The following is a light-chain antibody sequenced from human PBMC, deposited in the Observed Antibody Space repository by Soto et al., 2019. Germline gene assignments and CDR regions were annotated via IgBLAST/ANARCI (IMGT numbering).Light chain of an antibody. CDR1: QTISSS. CDR2: DAS. V-gene: IGKV1-5*01. Sequence: EIQMTQSPPTLSASIGARVIITCRASQTISSSLAWYQQKPGQAPKLLIYDASSLESGVPSRFSGSGSGTEFTLTISSLQPDDFATYYCHQYKSYSPYTFGQGTKLEIK. CDR3: HQYKSYSPYT. J-gene: IGKJ2*01.